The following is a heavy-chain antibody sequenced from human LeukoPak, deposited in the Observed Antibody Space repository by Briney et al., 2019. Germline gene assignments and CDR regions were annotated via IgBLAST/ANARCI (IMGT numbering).Heavy chain of an antibody. CDR1: GFTFSSYS. D-gene: IGHD2-2*01. Sequence: PGGSLRLSCAASGFTFSSYSMNWVRQAPGKGLEWVAVISYDGSNKYYADSVKGRFTISRDNSKNTLYLQMNSLRAEDTAVYYCAKDVVVVPAAIAGFLFDYWGQGTLVTVSS. J-gene: IGHJ4*02. CDR3: AKDVVVVPAAIAGFLFDY. CDR2: ISYDGSNK. V-gene: IGHV3-30*18.